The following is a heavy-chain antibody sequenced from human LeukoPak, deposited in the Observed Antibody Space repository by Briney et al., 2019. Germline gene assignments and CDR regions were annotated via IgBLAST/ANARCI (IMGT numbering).Heavy chain of an antibody. J-gene: IGHJ4*02. CDR2: IYYSGST. Sequence: SETLSLTCTVSGGSISSYYWSWIRQPPGKGLEWIGYIYYSGSTNYNPSLKSRVTISVDTSKNQFSLKLSSVTAADTAVYYCARRAGYYYGSGSTPGVYSYYFDYWAREPWSPSPQ. V-gene: IGHV4-59*08. CDR3: ARRAGYYYGSGSTPGVYSYYFDY. D-gene: IGHD3-10*01. CDR1: GGSISSYY.